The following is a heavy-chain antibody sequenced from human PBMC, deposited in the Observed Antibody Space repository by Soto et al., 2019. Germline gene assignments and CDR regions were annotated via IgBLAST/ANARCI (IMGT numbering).Heavy chain of an antibody. CDR1: GFTFSSYA. CDR3: ARHQGNNWDVDY. V-gene: IGHV3-23*01. D-gene: IGHD1-20*01. Sequence: VGSLRLSCAASGFTFSSYAMSWVRQAPGKGLEWVSAISGSGGSTYYADSVKGRFTISRDNAKNSLYLQMNSLRVEDTAVYYCARHQGNNWDVDYWGQGTQVTVSS. J-gene: IGHJ4*02. CDR2: ISGSGGST.